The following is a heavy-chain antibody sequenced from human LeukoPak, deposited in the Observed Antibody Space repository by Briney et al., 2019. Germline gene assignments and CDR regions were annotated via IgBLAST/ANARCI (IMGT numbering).Heavy chain of an antibody. D-gene: IGHD2-15*01. CDR1: GYTFTSYG. J-gene: IGHJ4*02. Sequence: ASVKVSCKASGYTFTSYGISWVRQAPGQGLEWMGWISAYNGNTNYAQKLQGRVTMTTDTSTSTAYMELRSLRSDDTAVYYCARGRHCSGGSCFFSFDYWGQGTLVTVSS. V-gene: IGHV1-18*01. CDR3: ARGRHCSGGSCFFSFDY. CDR2: ISAYNGNT.